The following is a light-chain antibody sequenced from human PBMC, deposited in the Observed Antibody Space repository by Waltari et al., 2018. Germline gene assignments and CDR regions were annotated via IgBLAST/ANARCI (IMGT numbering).Light chain of an antibody. CDR3: QQYSNWPHS. V-gene: IGKV3-15*01. CDR2: GAS. J-gene: IGKJ2*03. Sequence: EIVLTQSPATLSLSPGERATLSCRASQSVSSSLAWYHQKPGQAPRLLIYGASSRATGIPDRFSGSGSGTDFTLTISSLEPEDFAVYYCQQYSNWPHSFGQGTKVEIK. CDR1: QSVSSS.